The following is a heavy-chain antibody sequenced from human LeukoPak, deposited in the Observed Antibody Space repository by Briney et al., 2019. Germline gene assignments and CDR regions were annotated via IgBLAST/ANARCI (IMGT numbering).Heavy chain of an antibody. CDR2: IIPILGIA. Sequence: SVKVSCKASGGTFSSYAISWVRQAPGQGLEWMGRIIPILGIANYAQKFQGRVTITADKSTSTAYMELSSLRSEDTAVYYCARAYYDSSGYYWHYWGQGTLVTVSS. V-gene: IGHV1-69*04. CDR3: ARAYYDSSGYYWHY. CDR1: GGTFSSYA. D-gene: IGHD3-22*01. J-gene: IGHJ4*02.